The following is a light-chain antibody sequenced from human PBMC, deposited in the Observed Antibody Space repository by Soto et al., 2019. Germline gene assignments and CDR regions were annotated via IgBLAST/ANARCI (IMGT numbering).Light chain of an antibody. CDR1: QGISSY. CDR2: PAS. J-gene: IGKJ4*01. V-gene: IGKV1-9*01. Sequence: DIQLTQSPSLLSASVADIFTISGRATQGISSYLARYQRKPGKAPKVLIYPASTLQSGVPSRFRGCGSGTEFTLTVSSLQPEDFATYYCQQLNTYLTFGGGTKVDIK. CDR3: QQLNTYLT.